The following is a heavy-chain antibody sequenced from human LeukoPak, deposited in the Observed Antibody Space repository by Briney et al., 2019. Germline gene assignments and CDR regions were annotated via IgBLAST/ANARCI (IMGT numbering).Heavy chain of an antibody. CDR1: GFTFGSYS. D-gene: IGHD3-3*01. CDR2: ISSSSSYI. CDR3: ARDYSPLKAPSDYDFRAYYGMDV. J-gene: IGHJ6*02. V-gene: IGHV3-21*01. Sequence: GGSLRLSCAASGFTFGSYSMNWVRQAPGKGLEWVSSISSSSSYIYYADSVKGRFTISRDSAKNSLYLQMNSLRAEDTAVYYCARDYSPLKAPSDYDFRAYYGMDVWGQGTTVTVSS.